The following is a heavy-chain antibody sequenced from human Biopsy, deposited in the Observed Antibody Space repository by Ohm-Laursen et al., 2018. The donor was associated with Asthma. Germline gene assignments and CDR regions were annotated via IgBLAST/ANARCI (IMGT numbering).Heavy chain of an antibody. V-gene: IGHV4-30-2*01. CDR3: ARITSASYYYGMDV. CDR2: MFHRGTT. CDR1: GGSISSGGFS. D-gene: IGHD1-20*01. Sequence: TLSLTCAVSGGSISSGGFSWTWLRQPPGKGLEWLGYMFHRGTTHYNPSLTSRVTISLDRSKNQFSLKLTSVTAADTAVYYCARITSASYYYGMDVWGQGTTVTVSS. J-gene: IGHJ6*02.